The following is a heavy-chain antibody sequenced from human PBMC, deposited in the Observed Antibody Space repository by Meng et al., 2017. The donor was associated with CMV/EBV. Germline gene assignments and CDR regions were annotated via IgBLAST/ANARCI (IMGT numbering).Heavy chain of an antibody. CDR2: INHSGST. J-gene: IGHJ4*02. CDR3: VRGSIAARLGLGD. Sequence: QGQLQPWGAGLFKPSAPLSLTCAVYGGSLSGYYWSWIRQPPGKGLEWIGEINHSGSTNYNPSLKSRVTISVDTSKNQFSLKLSSVTAADTAVYYCVRGSIAARLGLGDWGQGTLVTVSS. CDR1: GGSLSGYY. V-gene: IGHV4-34*01. D-gene: IGHD6-6*01.